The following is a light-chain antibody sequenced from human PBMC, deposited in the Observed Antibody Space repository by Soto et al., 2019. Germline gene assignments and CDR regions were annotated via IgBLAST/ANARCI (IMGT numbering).Light chain of an antibody. J-gene: IGKJ4*01. CDR1: QDISNY. CDR3: QQYDNLPRT. V-gene: IGKV1-33*01. CDR2: DAS. Sequence: DIQMTQSPSSLSASVGDRVTITCQASQDISNYLNWYQQKPGKAPKLLIYDASNLETGVPSRFSGSGYGTDFTFTISSLQPEDIATYYCQQYDNLPRTFGGGTKVEIK.